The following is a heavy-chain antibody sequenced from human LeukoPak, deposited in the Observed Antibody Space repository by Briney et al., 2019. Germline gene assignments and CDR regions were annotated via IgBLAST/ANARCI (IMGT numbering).Heavy chain of an antibody. CDR2: INPNSGGT. V-gene: IGHV1-2*02. Sequence: GASVKVSCKASGYTFTGYYMHWVRQAPGQGLEWMGWINPNSGGTNYAQKFQGRVTMTRDTSISTAYMELSRLRSDDTAVYYCARDSTKGYSGIPRLTYWGQGTLVTVSS. J-gene: IGHJ4*02. CDR3: ARDSTKGYSGIPRLTY. D-gene: IGHD5-12*01. CDR1: GYTFTGYY.